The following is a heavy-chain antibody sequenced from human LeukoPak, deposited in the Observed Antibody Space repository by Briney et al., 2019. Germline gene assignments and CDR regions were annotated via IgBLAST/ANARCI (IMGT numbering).Heavy chain of an antibody. J-gene: IGHJ3*02. CDR3: ARRPSLIVATLGARGWTGAFDI. V-gene: IGHV3-7*01. CDR1: GFTFSSSW. Sequence: GGSLRLSCAASGFTFSSSWMTWVRQAPGKGLEWVARINQDGGEIHYVTSVKGGFTSSRDNAKISLYLQMNSLRAEDTAVYYCARRPSLIVATLGARGWTGAFDIWGQGTMVTVSS. CDR2: INQDGGEI. D-gene: IGHD5-12*01.